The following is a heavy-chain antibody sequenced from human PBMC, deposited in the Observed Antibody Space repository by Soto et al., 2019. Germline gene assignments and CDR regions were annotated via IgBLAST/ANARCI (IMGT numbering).Heavy chain of an antibody. CDR1: GDSISSNGYH. D-gene: IGHD1-26*01. CDR2: VSYSVTT. V-gene: IGHV4-39*01. CDR3: ARHSSPYSYSDWFDP. Sequence: QLQLQESGPGLVKPSETLALTCTVSGDSISSNGYHWGWIRQPPGKGLEWIASVSYSVTTYYHPSLKSRVAIFVDPSKNQFSLKLSSVTAADTAVYYCARHSSPYSYSDWFDPWGQGTLVTVSS. J-gene: IGHJ5*02.